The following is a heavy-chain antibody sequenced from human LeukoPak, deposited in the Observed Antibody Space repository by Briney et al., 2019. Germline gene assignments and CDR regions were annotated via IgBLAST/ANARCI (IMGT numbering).Heavy chain of an antibody. D-gene: IGHD3-22*01. CDR1: GYTFTGYY. Sequence: ASVKVSRKASGYTFTGYYMHWVRQAPGQGLEWMGWINPNSGGTNYAQKFQGRVTMTRDTSISTAYMELSRLRSDDTAVYYCARVSNYYDSSGIEYYFDYWGQGTLVTVSS. J-gene: IGHJ4*02. CDR3: ARVSNYYDSSGIEYYFDY. CDR2: INPNSGGT. V-gene: IGHV1-2*02.